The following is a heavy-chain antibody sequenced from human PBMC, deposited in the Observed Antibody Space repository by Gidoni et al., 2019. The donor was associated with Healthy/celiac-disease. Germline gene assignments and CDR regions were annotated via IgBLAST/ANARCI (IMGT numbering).Heavy chain of an antibody. CDR1: GFTLRRYW. CDR3: ARDRGAVTTLDANYFDY. Sequence: EVQLVASGGGLVQPGGSLRLSCSASGFTLRRYWMSWVRQAPGKGLEWVANIKQDGSEKYYVDSVKGRFTSSRDNAKNSLYLQMNSLRAEDTAVYYCARDRGAVTTLDANYFDYWGQGTLVTVSS. D-gene: IGHD4-17*01. J-gene: IGHJ4*02. V-gene: IGHV3-7*01. CDR2: IKQDGSEK.